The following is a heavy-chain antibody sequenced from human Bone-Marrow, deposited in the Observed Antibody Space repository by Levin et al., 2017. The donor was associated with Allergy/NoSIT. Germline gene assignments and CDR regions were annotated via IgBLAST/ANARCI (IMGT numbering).Heavy chain of an antibody. CDR1: GFNFNSYS. CDR3: ARGPSGYDYYFDY. D-gene: IGHD5-12*01. V-gene: IGHV3-21*01. CDR2: ITTNSRYI. Sequence: GGSLRLSCSTSGFNFNSYSLNWVRQAPGKGLEWVSSITTNSRYIYYADSVKGRFTVSRDSAQNSLYLQMSSLRVDDTAVYFCARGPSGYDYYFDYWGQGTLVTVSS. J-gene: IGHJ4*02.